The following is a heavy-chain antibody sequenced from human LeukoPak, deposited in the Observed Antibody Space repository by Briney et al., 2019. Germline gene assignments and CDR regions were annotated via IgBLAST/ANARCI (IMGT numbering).Heavy chain of an antibody. D-gene: IGHD2-15*01. V-gene: IGHV1-3*01. J-gene: IGHJ4*02. Sequence: GASVKVSCKASGYTFTSYAMHWVRQAPGQRLEWMGWINAGNGNTKYSQKFQGRVTITRDTSASTAYMELSSLRSEDTAVYYCARDIRLRGWSAPGYWGQGTLVTVSS. CDR1: GYTFTSYA. CDR3: ARDIRLRGWSAPGY. CDR2: INAGNGNT.